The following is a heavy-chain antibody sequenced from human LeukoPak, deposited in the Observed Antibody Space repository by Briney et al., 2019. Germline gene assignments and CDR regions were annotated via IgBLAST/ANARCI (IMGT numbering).Heavy chain of an antibody. CDR3: ARDHSSGYYYGSWFDP. CDR2: INHSGST. CDR1: GGSFSGYY. J-gene: IGHJ5*02. Sequence: SETLSLTCAVYGGSFSGYYWSWIRQPPGKGLEWIGEINHSGSTNYNPSLKSRVTISVDTSKNQFSLKLSSVTAADTAVYYCARDHSSGYYYGSWFDPWGQGTLVTVSS. D-gene: IGHD3-22*01. V-gene: IGHV4-34*01.